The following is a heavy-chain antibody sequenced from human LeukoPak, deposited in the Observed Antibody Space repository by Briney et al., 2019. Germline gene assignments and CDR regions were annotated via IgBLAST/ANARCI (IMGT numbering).Heavy chain of an antibody. CDR3: ARAAAETGAFRDNWFDP. CDR1: GYTFTSYG. J-gene: IGHJ5*02. CDR2: ISAYNGNT. D-gene: IGHD6-13*01. Sequence: ASVKVSCKASGYTFTSYGISWVRQAPGQGLEWMGWISAYNGNTNYAQKLQGRVTMTTDTSTSTAYMELSSLRAEDTALYYCARAAAETGAFRDNWFDPWGQGTLVTVSS. V-gene: IGHV1-18*01.